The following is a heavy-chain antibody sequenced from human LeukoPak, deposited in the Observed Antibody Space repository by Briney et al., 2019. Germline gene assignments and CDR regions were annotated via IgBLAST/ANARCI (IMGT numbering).Heavy chain of an antibody. J-gene: IGHJ5*02. V-gene: IGHV4-59*01. D-gene: IGHD3-22*01. Sequence: PSLTLSLTCTVSGGSISSYYWSWIRQPPGKGLEWIGYVYYTGSTNYNPSLNSRVTMSIDTSKNQFSLRLSSVTAADTAVYYCARVVGFYDSSAFDLWGQGTLVTVSS. CDR1: GGSISSYY. CDR2: VYYTGST. CDR3: ARVVGFYDSSAFDL.